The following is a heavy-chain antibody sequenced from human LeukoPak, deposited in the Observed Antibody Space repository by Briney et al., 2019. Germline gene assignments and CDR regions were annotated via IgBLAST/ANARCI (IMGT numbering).Heavy chain of an antibody. Sequence: AGGSLRLSCAASGFTFSDFYMSWIRQALGKGLEWVSYISSSGSTIYYADSVKGRFTISRDNAKNSLYLQMNSLRAEDTAVYYCARRRYNWNAIDYWGQGTLVTVSS. CDR1: GFTFSDFY. D-gene: IGHD1-20*01. CDR3: ARRRYNWNAIDY. V-gene: IGHV3-11*01. J-gene: IGHJ4*02. CDR2: ISSSGSTI.